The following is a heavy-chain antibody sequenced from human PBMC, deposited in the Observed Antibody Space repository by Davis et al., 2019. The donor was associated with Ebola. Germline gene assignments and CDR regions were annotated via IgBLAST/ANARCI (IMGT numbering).Heavy chain of an antibody. V-gene: IGHV6-1*01. CDR1: GDSVSSNSAT. D-gene: IGHD6-19*01. CDR2: TYYRSKWYN. CDR3: ARGVMKGASGWFFNY. J-gene: IGHJ4*02. Sequence: SQTLSLTCVISGDSVSSNSATWNWIRQSPSRGLEWLGRTYYRSKWYNDYAVSVKSRITINPDTSKNQFSLLMTSVTPEDTAVYFCARGVMKGASGWFFNYWGQGTLVTVSS.